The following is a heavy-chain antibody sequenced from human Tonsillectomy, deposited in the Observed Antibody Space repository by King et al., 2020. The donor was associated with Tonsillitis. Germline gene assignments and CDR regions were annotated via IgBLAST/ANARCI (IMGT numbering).Heavy chain of an antibody. Sequence: QLQESGPGLVKPSQTLSLTCKVSGGPISSGGYYWSWIRQHPGKGLEWIGYIYYSGSTYYNPSLKSRVTISVDTSKNHFSLKLSSVTAAGTAVYYCARGLFSSTSADAFDIWGQGTLVAVSS. CDR1: GGPISSGGYY. J-gene: IGHJ3*02. CDR3: ARGLFSSTSADAFDI. V-gene: IGHV4-31*03. D-gene: IGHD2-2*01. CDR2: IYYSGST.